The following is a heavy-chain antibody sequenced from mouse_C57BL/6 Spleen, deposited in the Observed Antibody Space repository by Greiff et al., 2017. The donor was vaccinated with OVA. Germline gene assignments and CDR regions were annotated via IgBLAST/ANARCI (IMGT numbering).Heavy chain of an antibody. Sequence: QVQLQQPGAELVKPGASVKLSCKASGYTFTSYWMHWVKQRPGRGLEWIGRIAPNSGGTKSNEKFKSKATLTVDKPASTAYMQLSSLTSEDSAVYYCARWDGYYYYAMDYWGQGTSVTVSS. CDR2: IAPNSGGT. V-gene: IGHV1-72*01. CDR3: ARWDGYYYYAMDY. D-gene: IGHD2-3*01. J-gene: IGHJ4*01. CDR1: GYTFTSYW.